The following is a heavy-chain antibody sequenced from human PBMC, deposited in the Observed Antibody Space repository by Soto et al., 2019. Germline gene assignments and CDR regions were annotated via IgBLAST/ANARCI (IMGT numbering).Heavy chain of an antibody. CDR1: GYTFSNYG. V-gene: IGHV1-18*01. CDR2: ISVYNYNT. CDR3: ARGGGYYGSGTYPFDY. D-gene: IGHD3-10*01. Sequence: QVQLVQSGAEVKKPGASVKVSCKTSGYTFSNYGIAWVRQAPGQGLEWMAWISVYNYNTNYAQKLQGRVTMTRDISTSTAYMELRSLISDDTAVYYCARGGGYYGSGTYPFDYWGQGTLVTVSS. J-gene: IGHJ4*02.